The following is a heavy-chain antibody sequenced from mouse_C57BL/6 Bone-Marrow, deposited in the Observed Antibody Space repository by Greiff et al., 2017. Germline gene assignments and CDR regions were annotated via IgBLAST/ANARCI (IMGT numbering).Heavy chain of an antibody. CDR3: TRDRQSYYYGSPYYYAMDY. J-gene: IGHJ4*01. D-gene: IGHD1-1*01. CDR2: ISSGGDYI. Sequence: DVMLVESGEGLVKPGGSLKLSCAASGFTFSSYAMSWVRQTPEKRLEWVAYISSGGDYIYYADTVKGRFTISRDNARNTLYLQMSSLKSEDTAMYYCTRDRQSYYYGSPYYYAMDYWGQGTSVTVSS. V-gene: IGHV5-9-1*02. CDR1: GFTFSSYA.